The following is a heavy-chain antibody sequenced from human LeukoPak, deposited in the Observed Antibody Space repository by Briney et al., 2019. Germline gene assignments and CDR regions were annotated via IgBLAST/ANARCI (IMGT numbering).Heavy chain of an antibody. J-gene: IGHJ4*02. CDR3: ANRLGNEYYFDY. CDR2: INPNSGGT. V-gene: IGHV1-2*02. CDR1: GYTFTGYY. D-gene: IGHD1-1*01. Sequence: ASVKVSCKASGYTFTGYYMHWVRQAPGQGLEWMGWINPNSGGTNYAQKFQGRVTMTRDTSISTAYMELSRLRSDDTAVYYCANRLGNEYYFDYWGQGTLVTVSS.